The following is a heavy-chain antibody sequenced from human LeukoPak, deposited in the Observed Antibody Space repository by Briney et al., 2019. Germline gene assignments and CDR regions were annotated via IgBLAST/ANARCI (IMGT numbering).Heavy chain of an antibody. J-gene: IGHJ6*03. V-gene: IGHV1-18*01. CDR2: ISAYNGNT. CDR1: GYTFTSYG. D-gene: IGHD4-17*01. CDR3: AREGMTTVTTYGYYYMDV. Sequence: ASVKVSCKASGYTFTSYGISWVRQAPGQGLEWMGWISAYNGNTNYAQKLQGRVTMTTDTSTSTAYMELRSLRSDDTAVYYCAREGMTTVTTYGYYYMDVWGKGTTVTISS.